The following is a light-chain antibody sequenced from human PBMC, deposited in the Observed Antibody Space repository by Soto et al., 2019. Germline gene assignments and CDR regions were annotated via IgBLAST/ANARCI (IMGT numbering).Light chain of an antibody. V-gene: IGLV1-47*01. CDR3: AAWDNSLSAVV. J-gene: IGLJ2*01. CDR2: RNN. CDR1: SSNIGSNY. Sequence: QSVLTQPPSASGTPGQRVTISCSGSSSNIGSNYVYWYQQLPGTAPKLLIYRNNQRPSGVPDRFSGSKSGTSASLAISGLRSEDEADYYCAAWDNSLSAVVFGGGTKFTV.